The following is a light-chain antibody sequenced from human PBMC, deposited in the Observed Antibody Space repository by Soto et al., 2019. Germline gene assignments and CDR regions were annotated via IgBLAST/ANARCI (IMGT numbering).Light chain of an antibody. CDR3: QQYNTWPRT. CDR1: QSVSGN. CDR2: GAS. Sequence: MTQSPAILSTSPGERATLSCGASQSVSGNLAWYQQKSGQAPSLLIYGASIRATGTPARFSGSGSGTNFTLTISSLQSEDFALYYCQQYNTWPRTFGQGTKVEIK. J-gene: IGKJ1*01. V-gene: IGKV3-15*01.